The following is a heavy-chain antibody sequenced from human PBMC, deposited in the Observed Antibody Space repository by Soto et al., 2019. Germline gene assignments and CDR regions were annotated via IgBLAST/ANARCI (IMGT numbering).Heavy chain of an antibody. CDR1: VFTFSSYG. J-gene: IGHJ6*02. CDR3: AKEVNDFWSGYYPRGDYYYYGMDV. Sequence: GGSLRLACAASVFTFSSYGMHWVRQAPGKGLEWVAVISYDGINKYYADSVKGRFTISRDNSKNTLYLQMNSLRAEDTAVYYCAKEVNDFWSGYYPRGDYYYYGMDVWGQGTTVTVSS. CDR2: ISYDGINK. V-gene: IGHV3-33*05. D-gene: IGHD3-3*01.